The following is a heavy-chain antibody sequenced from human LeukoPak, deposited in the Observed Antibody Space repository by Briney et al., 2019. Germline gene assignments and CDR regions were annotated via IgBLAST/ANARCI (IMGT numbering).Heavy chain of an antibody. CDR1: GGSFSGYY. V-gene: IGHV4-34*01. D-gene: IGHD3-9*01. J-gene: IGHJ4*02. CDR2: INHSGST. CDR3: ARVNPGLRYFGY. Sequence: PSETLSLTCAVYGGSFSGYYWSWIRRPPGKGLEWIGEINHSGSTNYNPSLKSRVTISVDTSKNQFSLKLSSVTAADTAVYYCARVNPGLRYFGYWGQGTLVTVSS.